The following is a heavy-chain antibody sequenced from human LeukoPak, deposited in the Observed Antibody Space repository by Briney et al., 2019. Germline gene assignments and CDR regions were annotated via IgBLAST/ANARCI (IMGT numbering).Heavy chain of an antibody. CDR2: IYHGGST. CDR1: GGSISSSNW. Sequence: PSETLSLTCAASGGSISSSNWWSWVRQPPGKGLEWIGEIYHGGSTNYNPSLESRVTISVDKSKNQFSLKLSSVTAADTAVYYCARGSWGYNAFFDYWGQGTLVTVSS. J-gene: IGHJ4*02. V-gene: IGHV4-4*02. CDR3: ARGSWGYNAFFDY. D-gene: IGHD5-24*01.